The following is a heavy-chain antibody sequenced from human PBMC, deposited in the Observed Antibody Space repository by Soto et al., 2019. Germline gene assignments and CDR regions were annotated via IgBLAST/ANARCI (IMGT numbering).Heavy chain of an antibody. J-gene: IGHJ4*02. V-gene: IGHV1-18*01. CDR2: ISAHNGNT. CDR3: ARGRYGDY. Sequence: QVHLVQTGDEVKKPGASVKVSCKSSGYDFTTYGITSVGQAPGQGLEWMAWISAHNGNTDYAQKLQGRVTVTRDTSTSTAYMELRSLRSDDTAVYYCARGRYGDYWGQGALVTVSS. D-gene: IGHD1-1*01. CDR1: GYDFTTYG.